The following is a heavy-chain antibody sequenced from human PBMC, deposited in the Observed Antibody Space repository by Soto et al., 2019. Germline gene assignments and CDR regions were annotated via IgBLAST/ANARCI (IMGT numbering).Heavy chain of an antibody. V-gene: IGHV1-46*03. CDR2: INPSGGST. D-gene: IGHD3-10*01. J-gene: IGHJ5*02. CDR1: GYTFTSYY. CDR3: ARDFGATATIDP. Sequence: QVQLVQSGAEVKKPGASVKVSCKASGYTFTSYYMHWVRQAPGQGLEWMGIINPSGGSTSYAQKFQGRVTMTRDTSTSTVYMERSSLRSEDTAVYYCARDFGATATIDPWGQGTLVTVSS.